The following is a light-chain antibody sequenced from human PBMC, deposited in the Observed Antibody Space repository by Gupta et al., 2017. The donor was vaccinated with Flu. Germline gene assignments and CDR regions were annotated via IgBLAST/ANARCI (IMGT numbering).Light chain of an antibody. CDR1: QSVGSN. CDR3: QQDNDWWT. V-gene: IGKV3-15*01. J-gene: IGKJ1*01. CDR2: GVS. Sequence: EMVMTQSPGTLSVSPGERATLSCRASQSVGSNLAWYQQRPGQAPRLLMYGVSTRATGVPPRFSGSGSGTEFTLTISSLQSEDFAVYYWQQDNDWWTFGQGTKVEIK.